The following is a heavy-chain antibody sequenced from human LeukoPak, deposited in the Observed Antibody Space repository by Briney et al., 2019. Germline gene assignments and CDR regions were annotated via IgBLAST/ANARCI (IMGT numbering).Heavy chain of an antibody. CDR2: IYPGDSDT. Sequence: GESLKISCKGSGYSFTSYWIGWVRQMPGKGLEWMGIIYPGDSDTRYSPSFQGQVTISADKSISTAYLQWSSLKASDTAMYYCARRTSSSTSGGDYYYYMDVWGKGTTVTVSS. CDR3: ARRTSSSTSGGDYYYYMDV. D-gene: IGHD6-6*01. CDR1: GYSFTSYW. J-gene: IGHJ6*03. V-gene: IGHV5-51*01.